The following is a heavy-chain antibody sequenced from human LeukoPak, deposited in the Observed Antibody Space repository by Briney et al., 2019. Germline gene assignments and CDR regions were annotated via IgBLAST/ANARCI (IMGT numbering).Heavy chain of an antibody. Sequence: GASVKVSCKASGYTFTSYGISWVRQATGQGLEWMGWMNPNSGNTGYAQKFQGRVTMTRNTSISTAYMELSSLRSEDTAVYYCARELGSHFDWLLGDDYWGQGTLVTVSS. CDR2: MNPNSGNT. J-gene: IGHJ4*02. CDR1: GYTFTSYG. D-gene: IGHD3-9*01. V-gene: IGHV1-8*02. CDR3: ARELGSHFDWLLGDDY.